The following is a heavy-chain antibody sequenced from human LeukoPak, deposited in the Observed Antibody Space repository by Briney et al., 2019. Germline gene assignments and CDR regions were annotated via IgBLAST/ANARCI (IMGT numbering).Heavy chain of an antibody. V-gene: IGHV3-74*01. CDR2: INRVGSRT. J-gene: IGHJ4*02. CDR1: GFTFSTYW. D-gene: IGHD1-20*01. Sequence: PGGSLRLSCAASGFTFSTYWMHWVGQAPGKGLVWVSRINRVGSRTTYADFVKGRFTISRDNAKSTLCLQMNSLRAEDTVVYYCARVRLIAGTCVDYWGQGTLVTVSS. CDR3: ARVRLIAGTCVDY.